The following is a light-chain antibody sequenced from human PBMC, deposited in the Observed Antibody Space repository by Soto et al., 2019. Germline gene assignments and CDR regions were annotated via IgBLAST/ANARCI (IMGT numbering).Light chain of an antibody. CDR1: QSLSDN. CDR3: QQRSNWPPEVT. V-gene: IGKV3-11*01. CDR2: RAS. Sequence: IVMAQSPDILAVTPGETVTLSCRASQSLSDNLAWYQQKPGQAPRLLIFRASSRATGIPARFSGSGSGTDFTLTISSLEPEDFAVYYCQQRSNWPPEVTFGQGTRLEIK. J-gene: IGKJ5*01.